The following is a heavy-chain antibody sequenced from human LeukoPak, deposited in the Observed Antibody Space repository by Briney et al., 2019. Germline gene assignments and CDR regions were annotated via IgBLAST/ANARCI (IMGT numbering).Heavy chain of an antibody. V-gene: IGHV3-30-3*01. J-gene: IGHJ4*02. D-gene: IGHD3-3*01. CDR3: ARVGLRRGGY. Sequence: HPGGSLRLSCAASGFTFSSYAMHWVRQAPGKGLEWVAVISYDGSNKYYADSVKGRFTISRDNSKNTLYLQMNSLRAEDTAVYYCARVGLRRGGYWGQGTLVTVSS. CDR1: GFTFSSYA. CDR2: ISYDGSNK.